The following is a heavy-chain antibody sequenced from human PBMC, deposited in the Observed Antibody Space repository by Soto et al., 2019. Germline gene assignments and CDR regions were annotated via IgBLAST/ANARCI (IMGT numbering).Heavy chain of an antibody. Sequence: QVPLVQSGAEVKKPGASVKVSCKASGYTFTSYDINWVRQATGQGLEWMGWMNPNSGNTGYAQKFQGRVTMTRNTSISTAYMELSSLRSEDTAVYYCERSIKSGWTPFGDYWGQGTLVTVSS. CDR2: MNPNSGNT. V-gene: IGHV1-8*01. J-gene: IGHJ4*02. D-gene: IGHD6-19*01. CDR3: ERSIKSGWTPFGDY. CDR1: GYTFTSYD.